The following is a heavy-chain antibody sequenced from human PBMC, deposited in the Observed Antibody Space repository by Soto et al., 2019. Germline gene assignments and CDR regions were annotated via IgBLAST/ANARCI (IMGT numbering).Heavy chain of an antibody. D-gene: IGHD6-19*01. CDR1: GGTFSSYA. CDR3: ARGSHHSSGWLTYFDY. J-gene: IGHJ4*02. V-gene: IGHV1-69*12. Sequence: QVQLVQSGAEVKKPGSSVKVSCKASGGTFSSYAISWVRQAPGQGLEWMGGIIPIFGTANYAQKFQGRVTITADESTSXAYMDLSGLGSEDTAVYYCARGSHHSSGWLTYFDYWGQGTLVTVSS. CDR2: IIPIFGTA.